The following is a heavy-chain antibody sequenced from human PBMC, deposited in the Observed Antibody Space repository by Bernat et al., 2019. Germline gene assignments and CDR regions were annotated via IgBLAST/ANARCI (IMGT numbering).Heavy chain of an antibody. V-gene: IGHV3-11*01. Sequence: QVQLVESGGGLVKPGGSLRLSCAASGFTFSDYYMSWIRQAPGKGLEWVSYISSSGSTIYDADPVKGQFTISRDNAKNSLYLQMNSLRAEDTAVYYCARVVGTTTSRYYFDYWGQGTLVTVSS. CDR1: GFTFSDYY. CDR3: ARVVGTTTSRYYFDY. D-gene: IGHD1-26*01. CDR2: ISSSGSTI. J-gene: IGHJ4*02.